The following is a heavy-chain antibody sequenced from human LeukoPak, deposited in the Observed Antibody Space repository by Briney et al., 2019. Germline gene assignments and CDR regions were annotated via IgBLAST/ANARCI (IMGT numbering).Heavy chain of an antibody. CDR2: INQDGSEG. Sequence: GGSLRLSCAASGFSFSDYWMDWVRQSPGKGMEWVANINQDGSEGYYADSVKGRFTISRDNAKNSLYLRMNKLRAEDTAVYYCSRSLDYWGQGALVTVSS. V-gene: IGHV3-7*01. CDR3: SRSLDY. J-gene: IGHJ4*02. CDR1: GFSFSDYW.